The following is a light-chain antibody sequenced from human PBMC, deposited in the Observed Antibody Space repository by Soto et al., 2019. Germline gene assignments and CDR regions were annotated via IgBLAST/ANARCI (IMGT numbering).Light chain of an antibody. CDR3: QHNNSYSEA. Sequence: DIQMTQSPSTLSGSVGDRVTITCRASQTISSWLAWYQQKPGKAPKLLIYKASTLKSGAPSRFSGSGSGTEFTLTISSLQPDDFASYYCQHNNSYSEAFGQGTKVELK. V-gene: IGKV1-5*03. CDR2: KAS. J-gene: IGKJ1*01. CDR1: QTISSW.